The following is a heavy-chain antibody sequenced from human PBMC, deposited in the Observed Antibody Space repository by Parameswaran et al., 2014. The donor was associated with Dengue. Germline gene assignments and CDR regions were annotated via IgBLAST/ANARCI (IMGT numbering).Heavy chain of an antibody. CDR3: ARAKPVIVGTTNLALFFDY. V-gene: IGHV3-74*01. CDR2: INRDGSST. J-gene: IGHJ4*02. Sequence: WIRQPPGKGLVWVSRINRDGSSTTYADSVRGRFTISRDNAKNTLYLQMNSLRDEDTAVYYCARAKPVIVGTTNLALFFDYWGQGSLVTVSS. D-gene: IGHD1-26*01.